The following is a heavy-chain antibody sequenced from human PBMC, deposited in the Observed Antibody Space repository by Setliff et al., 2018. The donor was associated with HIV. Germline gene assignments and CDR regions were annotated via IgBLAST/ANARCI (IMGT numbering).Heavy chain of an antibody. V-gene: IGHV1-18*01. CDR2: ISAYNGNT. Sequence: ASVKVSCKASGYTFTSYGISWVRQAPGQGLEWMGWISAYNGNTNYAQKLQGRVTMTTDTSTSTAYMELRSLRSDDTAVYYCARQPLGYSSSWYLYWGQGTLVTVSS. CDR1: GYTFTSYG. CDR3: ARQPLGYSSSWYLY. D-gene: IGHD6-13*01. J-gene: IGHJ4*02.